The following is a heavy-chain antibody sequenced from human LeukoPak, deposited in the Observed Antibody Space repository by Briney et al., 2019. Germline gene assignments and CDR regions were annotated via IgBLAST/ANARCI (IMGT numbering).Heavy chain of an antibody. CDR1: GFTFSSYS. CDR2: ISTSSSHM. CDR3: ARGSEWELLSCDH. D-gene: IGHD1-26*01. J-gene: IGHJ5*02. V-gene: IGHV3-21*01. Sequence: GGSLRLSCAASGFTFSSYSMNWVRQAPGRGLELVSSISTSSSHMYYADSVKGRFTISRDNARNSLYLQMNSLRAEDTAVYYCARGSEWELLSCDHWGQGTLVTVSS.